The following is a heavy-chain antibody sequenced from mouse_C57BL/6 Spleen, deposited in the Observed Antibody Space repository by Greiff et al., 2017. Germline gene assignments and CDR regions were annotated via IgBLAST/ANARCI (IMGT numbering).Heavy chain of an antibody. CDR3: ARDTHDYPFDY. J-gene: IGHJ2*01. V-gene: IGHV5-4*01. CDR1: GFTFSSYA. CDR2: ISDGGSYT. Sequence: DVKLVASGGGLVKPGGSLKLSCAASGFTFSSYAMSWVRQTPEKRLAWVATISDGGSYTYYPDNVKGRFTISRDNAKNNLYLQMSHLKSEDTAMYYCARDTHDYPFDYWGQGTTLTVSS. D-gene: IGHD2-4*01.